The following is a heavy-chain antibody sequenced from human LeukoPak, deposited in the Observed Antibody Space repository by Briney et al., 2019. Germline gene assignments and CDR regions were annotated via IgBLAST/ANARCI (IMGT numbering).Heavy chain of an antibody. Sequence: GASLKVSCKVSGYTLIAVSLHWVPQTPGKGLEWMGGFDPEVGETIYAQTPQGRVTMTEDTSTDTAYMEPSSLRSEDTAVYYCATVTMIQDWYFDLCGRGTLVTVSS. CDR1: GYTLIAVS. CDR3: ATVTMIQDWYFDL. D-gene: IGHD3-22*01. V-gene: IGHV1-24*01. J-gene: IGHJ2*01. CDR2: FDPEVGET.